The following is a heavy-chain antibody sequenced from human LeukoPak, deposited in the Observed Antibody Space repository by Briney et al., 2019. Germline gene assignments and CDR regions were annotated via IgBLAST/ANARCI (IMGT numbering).Heavy chain of an antibody. CDR2: IYWSGST. D-gene: IGHD3-22*01. V-gene: IGHV4-39*07. Sequence: SETLSLTCTVSGASMRSGSYFWVWIRQPPGKGLEWIGSIYWSGSTYNNPSLKSRVTLSVDTSKNQFSLKLSSVTAADTAVYYCARSPYYYDSSGLRNAFDIWGQGTMVTVSS. CDR1: GASMRSGSYF. CDR3: ARSPYYYDSSGLRNAFDI. J-gene: IGHJ3*02.